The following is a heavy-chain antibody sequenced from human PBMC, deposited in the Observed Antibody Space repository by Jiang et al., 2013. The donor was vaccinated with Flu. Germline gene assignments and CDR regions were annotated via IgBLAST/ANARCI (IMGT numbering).Heavy chain of an antibody. D-gene: IGHD2-2*01. CDR3: AGIPAAGYYFDY. V-gene: IGHV4-59*01. CDR1: GGSISSYY. CDR2: IYYSGST. J-gene: IGHJ4*02. Sequence: ETLSLTCTVSGGSISSYYWSWIRQPPGKGLEWIGYIYYSGSTNYNPSLKSRVTISVDTSKNQFSLKLSSVTAADTAVYYCAGIPAAGYYFDYWGQGTLVTVSS.